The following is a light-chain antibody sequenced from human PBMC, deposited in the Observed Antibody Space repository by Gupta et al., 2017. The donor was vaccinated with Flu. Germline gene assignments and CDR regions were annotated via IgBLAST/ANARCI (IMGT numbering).Light chain of an antibody. V-gene: IGKV3-11*01. CDR3: QQRSFWPLI. CDR2: HAS. CDR1: ESIGTY. J-gene: IGKJ4*01. Sequence: EIVLTQSPVNLSLSPGETATLSGRASESIGTYLSWLQQKPGQAPRLLIYHASKRVPGIPARFSGSGSGTDFTLTISSLEAEDFAMYYCQQRSFWPLIFGRGTKVETK.